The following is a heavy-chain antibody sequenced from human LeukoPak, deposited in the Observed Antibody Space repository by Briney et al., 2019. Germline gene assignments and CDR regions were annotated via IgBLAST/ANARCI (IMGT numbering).Heavy chain of an antibody. D-gene: IGHD5-18*01. CDR2: IYYSGST. CDR3: ARKGGTAIVDY. V-gene: IGHV4-59*01. J-gene: IGHJ4*02. Sequence: SETLSLTCTVAGGSISSYYWSWIRQPPGKGLEWIGYIYYSGSTNYNPSLKSRVTISVDTSKNQFSLKLSSATAADTAVYYCARKGGTAIVDYWGQGTLVTVSS. CDR1: GGSISSYY.